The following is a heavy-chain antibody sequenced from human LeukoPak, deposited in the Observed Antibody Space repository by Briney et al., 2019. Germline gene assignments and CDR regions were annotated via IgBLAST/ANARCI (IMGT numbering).Heavy chain of an antibody. CDR2: TSSSDAGT. Sequence: PGGSLRLSCAVSGFTLSTYAMSWVRQPPGKGLEWVAATSSSDAGTYHADSVRGRFTISRDNSKNTLYLQMNSLRAEDTAVYYCTRVIVSSPMDVWGKGTRVTISS. D-gene: IGHD3-10*01. CDR3: TRVIVSSPMDV. J-gene: IGHJ6*03. V-gene: IGHV3-23*01. CDR1: GFTLSTYA.